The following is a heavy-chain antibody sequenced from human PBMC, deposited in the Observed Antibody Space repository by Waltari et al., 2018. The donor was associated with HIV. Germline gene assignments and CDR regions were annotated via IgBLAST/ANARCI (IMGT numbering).Heavy chain of an antibody. D-gene: IGHD1-26*01. J-gene: IGHJ6*02. CDR2: MFYTGSS. CDR3: ARDWDVTTACMDV. V-gene: IGHV4-39*07. CDR1: GASMRSSSYF. Sequence: QVKLQESGPGLVKPSVTLSLTCVVSGASMRSSSYFWGWIRQAPGKGLEWIGSMFYTGSSYYNPSLKSRVNISIDTLNNQFSLKMTSVTAADTAVYYCARDWDVTTACMDVWGQGTTVTVSS.